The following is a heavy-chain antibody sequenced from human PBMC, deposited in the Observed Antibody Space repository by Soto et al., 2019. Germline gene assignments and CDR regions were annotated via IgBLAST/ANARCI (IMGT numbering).Heavy chain of an antibody. V-gene: IGHV1-3*01. CDR3: AREHDSRTAYPFDY. CDR2: INAGNGNT. J-gene: IGHJ4*02. D-gene: IGHD2-21*02. CDR1: GYTFTSYS. Sequence: GASVKVSCKASGYTFTSYSIQWVHQAPGQRLEWMGWINAGNGNTKYSQKFQDRVTITRDTSASTAYLDLTSLRFEDTAVYYCAREHDSRTAYPFDYWGQGXLVTVYS.